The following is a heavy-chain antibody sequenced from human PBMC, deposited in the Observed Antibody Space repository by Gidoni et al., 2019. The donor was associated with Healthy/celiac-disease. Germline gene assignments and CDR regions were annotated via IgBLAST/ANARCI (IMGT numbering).Heavy chain of an antibody. V-gene: IGHV3-9*01. J-gene: IGHJ4*02. D-gene: IGHD2-2*01. Sequence: QLVESGGGLVQPGRSLRLSCAASGFTFDDYAMHWVRQAPGKGLEWVSGIRWNSGSIGYADSVKGRFTISRDNAKNSLYLQMNSLRAEDTALYYCAKDGGVVSAAIVYWGQGTLVTVSP. CDR1: GFTFDDYA. CDR3: AKDGGVVSAAIVY. CDR2: IRWNSGSI.